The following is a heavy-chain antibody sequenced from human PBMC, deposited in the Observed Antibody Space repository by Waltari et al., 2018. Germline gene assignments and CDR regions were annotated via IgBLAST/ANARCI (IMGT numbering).Heavy chain of an antibody. J-gene: IGHJ3*02. D-gene: IGHD3-10*01. V-gene: IGHV4-31*03. CDR2: IYYSGST. CDR1: GGSISSGGYY. Sequence: QVQLQESGPGLVKPSQTLSLTCTVSGGSISSGGYYWSWTRQHPGKGLEWIGYIYYSGSTYYNPSLKSRVTISVDTSKNQFSLKLSSVTAADTAVYYCARDRVPPLAFDIWGQGTMVTVSS. CDR3: ARDRVPPLAFDI.